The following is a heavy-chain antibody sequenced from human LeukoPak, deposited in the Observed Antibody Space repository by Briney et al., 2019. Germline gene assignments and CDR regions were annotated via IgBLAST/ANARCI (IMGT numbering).Heavy chain of an antibody. CDR3: AKKNPPTYYYDSSGYYSPFDY. CDR2: ISGSGGST. J-gene: IGHJ4*02. V-gene: IGHV3-23*01. CDR1: GFTFSSYA. D-gene: IGHD3-22*01. Sequence: GGSLRLSCAASGFTFSSYAMSWVRQAPGKGLEWVSAISGSGGSTYYADSVKGRFTISRDNSKNTLYLQMNSLRAEDTAVYYCAKKNPPTYYYDSSGYYSPFDYWGQGTLVTVSS.